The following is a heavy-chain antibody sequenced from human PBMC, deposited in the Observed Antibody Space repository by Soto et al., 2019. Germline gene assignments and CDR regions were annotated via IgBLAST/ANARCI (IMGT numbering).Heavy chain of an antibody. D-gene: IGHD3-22*01. CDR1: GYTFISYG. V-gene: IGHV1-18*01. Sequence: QVQLVQSGAEVKKPGASVKVSCKASGYTFISYGISWVRQAPGQGLEWMGWISTFNGKTNYAQNVQGRVTMTTDTSTTTAYMELRSLKSDVTAVYYCARDRVPKSSGYFPFDYWGQGTLVTVSS. CDR3: ARDRVPKSSGYFPFDY. J-gene: IGHJ4*02. CDR2: ISTFNGKT.